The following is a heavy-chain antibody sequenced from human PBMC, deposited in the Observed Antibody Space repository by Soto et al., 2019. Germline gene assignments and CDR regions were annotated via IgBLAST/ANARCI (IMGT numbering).Heavy chain of an antibody. CDR2: ISAGGGDR. D-gene: IGHD2-15*01. Sequence: VHLLESGGALAQPGGSLRLSCAASGFTFSSHAINWVRQAPGKGLEWVSGISAGGGDRYYADSVKGRFTISRDTSNNTVHLQMNSLRVEDTAVYYCARDQAPRVEGGMVGDHWGQGTLVTVSS. V-gene: IGHV3-23*01. CDR3: ARDQAPRVEGGMVGDH. J-gene: IGHJ5*02. CDR1: GFTFSSHA.